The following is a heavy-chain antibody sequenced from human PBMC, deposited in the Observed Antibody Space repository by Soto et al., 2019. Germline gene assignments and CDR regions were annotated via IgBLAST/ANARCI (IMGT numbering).Heavy chain of an antibody. CDR2: IYNGGST. V-gene: IGHV4-59*01. CDR1: GGSITSYY. J-gene: IGHJ4*02. CDR3: ARDDSERPATY. D-gene: IGHD3-10*01. Sequence: SXTLSLTCMVSGGSITSYYWTWTRQPPGKGLEWIGCIYNGGSTNYNPSLKSRVTISVDTSKNQFSLKLSSVTAADTAVYYCARDDSERPATYWGQGTLVTVSS.